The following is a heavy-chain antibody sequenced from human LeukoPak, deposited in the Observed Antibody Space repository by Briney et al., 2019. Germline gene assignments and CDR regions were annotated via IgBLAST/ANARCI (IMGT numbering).Heavy chain of an antibody. J-gene: IGHJ2*01. CDR1: GGSISSYY. CDR3: ARAGSNYGIPRTDWYFDL. CDR2: IYTSGST. V-gene: IGHV4-4*07. D-gene: IGHD4-11*01. Sequence: SETLSLTCTVSGGSISSYYWSWIRQPAGKGLEWIGRIYTSGSTNYNPSLKSRVTMSVDTSKNQFSLKLSSVTAADTAVYYCARAGSNYGIPRTDWYFDLWGRGTLVTVSS.